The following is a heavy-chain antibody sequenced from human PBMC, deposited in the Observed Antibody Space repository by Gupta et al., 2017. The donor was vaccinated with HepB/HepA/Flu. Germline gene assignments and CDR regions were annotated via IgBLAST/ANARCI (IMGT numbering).Heavy chain of an antibody. J-gene: IGHJ6*03. CDR2: ICSDMRE. CDR1: GFTIGGNA. Sequence: EVQLLESGGDLVQPGGSLRLSCAVSGFTIGGNAMSWVRQAPGKGLEWVSGICSDMREHYTDSVRGRFTISRDKSENRVYLQMNSLRVEDTAVYYCAKDLWFWSGMDVWGKGTTVTVSS. V-gene: IGHV3-23*01. D-gene: IGHD3-3*01. CDR3: AKDLWFWSGMDV.